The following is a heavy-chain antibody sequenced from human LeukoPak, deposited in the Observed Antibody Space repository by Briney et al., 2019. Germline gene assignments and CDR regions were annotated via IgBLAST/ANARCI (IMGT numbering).Heavy chain of an antibody. CDR3: AKDLSYESSGSVIDN. CDR1: GFIFEDYT. J-gene: IGHJ4*02. CDR2: VNWHGTT. D-gene: IGHD3-22*01. Sequence: GGSLRLSCAASGFIFEDYTMHWVRQVPGKTLEWVSLVNWHGTTYYADSLKGRFTISRDNSKNSLYLQMDSLRTEDTAFYYCAKDLSYESSGSVIDNWGLGTLVTVSS. V-gene: IGHV3-43*01.